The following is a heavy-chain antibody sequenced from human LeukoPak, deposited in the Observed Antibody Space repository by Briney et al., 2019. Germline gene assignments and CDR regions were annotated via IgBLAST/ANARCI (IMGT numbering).Heavy chain of an antibody. CDR2: INPSGGST. D-gene: IGHD3-10*01. Sequence: GASVKVSCKASGYTFTNYYMHWVRQAPGQGLEWMGIINPSGGSTSYAQKFQGRVTMTRDTSTSTVYMDLSSLRSEDTAVYYCARSGSFRVTMVRGVTGALDYWGQGTLVTVSS. J-gene: IGHJ4*02. CDR3: ARSGSFRVTMVRGVTGALDY. CDR1: GYTFTNYY. V-gene: IGHV1-46*01.